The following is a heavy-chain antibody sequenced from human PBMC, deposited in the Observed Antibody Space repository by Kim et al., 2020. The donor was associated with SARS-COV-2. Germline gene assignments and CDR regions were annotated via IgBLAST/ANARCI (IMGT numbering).Heavy chain of an antibody. V-gene: IGHV4-34*01. D-gene: IGHD3-10*01. J-gene: IGHJ4*02. CDR2: INHSGST. CDR1: GGSFSGYY. Sequence: SETLSLTCAVYGGSFSGYYWSWIRQPPGKGLEWIGEINHSGSTNYNPSLKSRVTISVDTSKNQFSLKLSSVTAADTAVYYCARVTLWFGEYWGQGTLVTVSS. CDR3: ARVTLWFGEY.